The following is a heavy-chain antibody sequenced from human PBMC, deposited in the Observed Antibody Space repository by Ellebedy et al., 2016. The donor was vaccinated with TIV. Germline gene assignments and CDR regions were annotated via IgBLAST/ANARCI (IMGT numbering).Heavy chain of an antibody. V-gene: IGHV3-48*04. CDR1: GFTFSNYN. CDR3: ARDMGRWLQFLGF. CDR2: ISSDTLTT. D-gene: IGHD5-24*01. J-gene: IGHJ4*02. Sequence: GESLKISCAASGFTFSNYNIIWVRQAPGKGLEWISYISSDTLTTEYADSVKGRFTISRDNAKNSVYLQMKSLRAEDTAVYFCARDMGRWLQFLGFWGQGTLVTVSS.